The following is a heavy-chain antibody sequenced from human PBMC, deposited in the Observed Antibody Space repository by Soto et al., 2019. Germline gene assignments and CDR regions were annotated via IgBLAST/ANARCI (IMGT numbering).Heavy chain of an antibody. CDR2: IYYSGST. CDR3: ARGQQLVPPTWYYDL. J-gene: IGHJ2*01. Sequence: SETLSLTCTVSGGSISSYYWSWIRQPPGKGLEWIGYIYYSGSTNYNPSLKSRVTISVDTSKNQFSLKLSSVTAADTAVYYCARGQQLVPPTWYYDLWGRGTLVTVSS. CDR1: GGSISSYY. V-gene: IGHV4-59*01. D-gene: IGHD6-13*01.